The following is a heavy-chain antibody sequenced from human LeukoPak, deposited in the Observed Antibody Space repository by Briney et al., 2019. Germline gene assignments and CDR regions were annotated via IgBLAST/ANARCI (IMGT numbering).Heavy chain of an antibody. Sequence: GGSLRLSCAASGFTFNNYAMNWVRQAPGKGLEWVSSISSSSTYMYYADSVKGRFTISRDNSKNTLYLQMNSLRAEDTAVYYCAKGGDFWSGGSDYWGQGTLVTVSS. V-gene: IGHV3-21*04. J-gene: IGHJ4*02. CDR1: GFTFNNYA. CDR2: ISSSSTYM. CDR3: AKGGDFWSGGSDY. D-gene: IGHD3-3*01.